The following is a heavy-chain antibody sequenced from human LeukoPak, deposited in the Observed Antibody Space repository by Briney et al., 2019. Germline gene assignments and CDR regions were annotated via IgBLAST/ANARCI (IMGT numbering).Heavy chain of an antibody. V-gene: IGHV3-23*01. CDR3: VKRVSYNLGSHFDC. J-gene: IGHJ4*02. D-gene: IGHD3-10*01. CDR1: GFTFSNYA. Sequence: GGSLRLSCAASGFTFSNYAMGWVRQAPGRGLEWVSIVSDDGGTKYYADSVKGRFTISRDKSKNTVYLQMNSLRAEDSAIYYCVKRVSYNLGSHFDCWGQGTLVTVSS. CDR2: VSDDGGTK.